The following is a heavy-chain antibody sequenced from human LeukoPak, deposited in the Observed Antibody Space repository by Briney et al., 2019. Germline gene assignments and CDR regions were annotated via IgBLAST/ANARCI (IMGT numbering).Heavy chain of an antibody. V-gene: IGHV3-74*01. CDR3: GRGGNGIDI. CDR1: GFTFSHYL. CDR2: INSDESNT. J-gene: IGHJ3*02. D-gene: IGHD2-8*01. Sequence: GGSLRLSCAASGFTFSHYLMHWVRHAPGKGLVWVSRINSDESNTNSYADSVKGRFIISRDNAKNTLYLQMNSLRAEDTAVYFCGRGGNGIDIWGQGTTDIVSS.